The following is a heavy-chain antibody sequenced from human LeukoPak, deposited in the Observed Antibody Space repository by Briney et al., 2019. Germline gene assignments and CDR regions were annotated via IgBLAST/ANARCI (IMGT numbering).Heavy chain of an antibody. D-gene: IGHD4-17*01. V-gene: IGHV3-30*02. CDR2: IRYDGSNK. J-gene: IGHJ6*03. CDR1: GFTFLSYG. Sequence: RGSLRLSCAASGFTFLSYGMHWVRQAPGKGLEWVAFIRYDGSNKYYADTVKGRFTISRDNSTNTLYLQMCSLRVEDTAVYYCAKIPYGEFVLDSYYYKGGWGKLTTVT. CDR3: AKIPYGEFVLDSYYYKGG.